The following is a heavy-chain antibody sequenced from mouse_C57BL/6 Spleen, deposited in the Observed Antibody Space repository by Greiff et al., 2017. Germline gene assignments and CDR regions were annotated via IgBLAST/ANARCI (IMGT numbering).Heavy chain of an antibody. J-gene: IGHJ2*01. CDR2: IYPSDSET. CDR3: ASGEGYYDDFDC. D-gene: IGHD2-3*01. CDR1: GYTFTSYW. Sequence: QVQLQQSGAELVRPGSSVQLSCKASGYTFTSYWMDWVKQRPGQGLEWIGYIYPSDSETHYNQKFKDKATLSVDKSSSTAYMQLSSLASEDSAVYYCASGEGYYDDFDCWGQGTTLTVCS. V-gene: IGHV1-61*01.